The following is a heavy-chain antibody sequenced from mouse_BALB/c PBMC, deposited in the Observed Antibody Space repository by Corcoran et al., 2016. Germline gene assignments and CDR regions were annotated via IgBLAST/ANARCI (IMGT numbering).Heavy chain of an antibody. J-gene: IGHJ1*01. V-gene: IGHV1-66*01. CDR3: ARAHLFITMVRGAPAHYYGMDV. CDR1: GYTFTSYA. CDR2: INAGNGNT. Sequence: QVQLVQSGAEVKKPGASVKVSCKASGYTFTSYAMHWVRQAPGQRLEWMGWINAGNGNTKYSQKFQGRVTITRDTSASTAYMELSSLRSEDTAVYYCARAHLFITMVRGAPAHYYGMDVWGQGTTVTVSS. D-gene: IGHD1-1*02.